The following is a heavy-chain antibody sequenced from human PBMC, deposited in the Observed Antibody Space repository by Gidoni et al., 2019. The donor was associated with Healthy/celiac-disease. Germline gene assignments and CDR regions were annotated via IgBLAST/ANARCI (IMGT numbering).Heavy chain of an antibody. J-gene: IGHJ6*02. V-gene: IGHV3-30-3*01. Sequence: QVQLVESGGGVVQPGRSLRLSCAASGFTFSSSAMHWVRQAPGKGMEWVAVISYDGSNKYYADSVKGRFTISRDNSKNTLYLQMNSLRAEDTAVYYCARAKDSFAFGYYYGMDVWGQGTTVTVSS. CDR1: GFTFSSSA. D-gene: IGHD2-15*01. CDR2: ISYDGSNK. CDR3: ARAKDSFAFGYYYGMDV.